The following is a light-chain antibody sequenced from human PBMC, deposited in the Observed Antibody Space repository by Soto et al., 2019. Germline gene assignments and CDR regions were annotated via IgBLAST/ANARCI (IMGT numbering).Light chain of an antibody. Sequence: DVQMTQSPASGSASLGRRCTSTCRAIQSISSWLAWYQQKPGKAPKLLIYTASNLQSGVPSRFSGSGSGTDFTLTISSLQPEDFATYYCQQTNSFPITFGQGTRLEIK. CDR3: QQTNSFPIT. CDR2: TAS. V-gene: IGKV1D-12*01. CDR1: QSISSW. J-gene: IGKJ5*01.